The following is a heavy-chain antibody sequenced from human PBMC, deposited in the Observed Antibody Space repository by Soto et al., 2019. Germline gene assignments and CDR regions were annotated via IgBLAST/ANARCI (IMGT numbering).Heavy chain of an antibody. CDR2: INPNTGVT. Sequence: ASVKVSCKASRYTFIDYYIHWVRQAPGQGLEWMGWINPNTGVTNYAQKFQGRVTMTRDTSIGTAYMELSRLRPDDATLYYCARRVAVSNTSLFDPWGQGTLVTVSS. D-gene: IGHD6-19*01. CDR3: ARRVAVSNTSLFDP. V-gene: IGHV1-2*02. J-gene: IGHJ5*02. CDR1: RYTFIDYY.